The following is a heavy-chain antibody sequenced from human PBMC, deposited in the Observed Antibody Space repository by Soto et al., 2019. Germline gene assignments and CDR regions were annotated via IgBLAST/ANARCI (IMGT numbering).Heavy chain of an antibody. D-gene: IGHD6-6*01. CDR1: GDRVSSNSAA. CDR2: TYYRSKWYN. CDR3: ARDPFSSSSGNHYFDY. J-gene: IGHJ4*02. Sequence: SPTLSLPCAISGDRVSSNSAAWNWIRQSPSRGLEWLGRTYYRSKWYNDYAVSVKSRITINPDTSKNQFSLQLNSVTPEDTAVSYCARDPFSSSSGNHYFDYWGQGTLVTVSS. V-gene: IGHV6-1*01.